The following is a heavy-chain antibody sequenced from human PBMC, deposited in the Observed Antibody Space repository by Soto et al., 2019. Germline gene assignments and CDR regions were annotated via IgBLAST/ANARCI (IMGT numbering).Heavy chain of an antibody. J-gene: IGHJ4*02. D-gene: IGHD2-15*01. V-gene: IGHV4-4*01. CDR2: IFHTGTT. CDR3: ARSARYGVVGDY. Sequence: ETLSLPCGVSGDSIYRSYWWSWVRLPPGKGPEWIGEIFHTGTTNYNPSLKSRLTMSVDKSKKEISLKLDSVTAADTAVYFCARSARYGVVGDYWGQGTGVTVSS. CDR1: GDSIYRSYW.